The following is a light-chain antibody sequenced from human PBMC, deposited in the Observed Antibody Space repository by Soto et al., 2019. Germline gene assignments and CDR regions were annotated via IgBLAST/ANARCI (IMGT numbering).Light chain of an antibody. V-gene: IGKV3-20*01. CDR2: GAS. CDR3: QQYGNPLFT. CDR1: QSVTNNF. J-gene: IGKJ3*01. Sequence: IVLTQSPGTLSLSPGERATLSCGASQSVTNNFLAWYQQKPGQAPRLLIYGASSRATGVPDRFSGSGSGTDFTLTISRLEPGDFAVYYCQQYGNPLFTFGHGTKVDIK.